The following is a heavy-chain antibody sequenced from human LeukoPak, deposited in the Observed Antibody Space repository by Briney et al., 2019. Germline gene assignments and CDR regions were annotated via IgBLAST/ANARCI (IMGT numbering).Heavy chain of an antibody. CDR1: GGSTSSYY. CDR3: ASPSAVAGPDY. Sequence: SETLSLTCTVSGGSTSSYYWSWIRQPPGKGLEWIGYIYYSGSTNYNPSLKSRVTISVDTSKNQFSLKLSSVTAADTAVYYCASPSAVAGPDYWGQGTLVTVSS. D-gene: IGHD6-19*01. J-gene: IGHJ4*02. V-gene: IGHV4-59*08. CDR2: IYYSGST.